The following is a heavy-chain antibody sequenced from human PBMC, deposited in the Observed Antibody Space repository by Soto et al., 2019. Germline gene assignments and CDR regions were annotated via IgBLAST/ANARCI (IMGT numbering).Heavy chain of an antibody. CDR2: ISGSGNYT. J-gene: IGHJ4*02. CDR1: GFTFSTYS. D-gene: IGHD4-4*01. CDR3: AREGINNYNEYYFDS. Sequence: GGSLRLSCAASGFTFSTYSMNWVRQAPGKGLEWVSSISGSGNYTHYADFLRGRFTISRDNAKTSLYLQMNSLRAEDTAVYYCAREGINNYNEYYFDSWGQGPVVTLSS. V-gene: IGHV3-21*01.